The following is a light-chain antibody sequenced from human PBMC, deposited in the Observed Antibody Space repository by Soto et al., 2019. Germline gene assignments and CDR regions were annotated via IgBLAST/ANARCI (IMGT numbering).Light chain of an antibody. CDR3: QQYGSSSLFT. CDR1: QSVNNNY. Sequence: VLTQSPGTLSLSPGERATLSCRASQSVNNNYLAWYQQKPGQSPRLLIYAASSRATGIPDRFSGSGSGTDFTLTITRLEPEDFAVYYCQQYGSSSLFTFGPGTKVDIK. V-gene: IGKV3-20*01. CDR2: AAS. J-gene: IGKJ3*01.